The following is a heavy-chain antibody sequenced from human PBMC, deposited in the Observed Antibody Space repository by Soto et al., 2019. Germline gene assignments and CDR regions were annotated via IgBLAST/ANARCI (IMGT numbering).Heavy chain of an antibody. CDR2: ISGSGGST. V-gene: IGHV3-23*01. D-gene: IGHD6-19*01. J-gene: IGHJ3*02. Sequence: EVQLLESGGGLVQPGGSLRLSCAASGFTFSSYAMSWVRQAPGKGLEWVSAISGSGGSTYYADSVKGRFTISRDNSKNPLYLQMNSLRAEDTAVYYCAKDVPPGPHAVAGSDAFDIWGQGTMVTVSS. CDR3: AKDVPPGPHAVAGSDAFDI. CDR1: GFTFSSYA.